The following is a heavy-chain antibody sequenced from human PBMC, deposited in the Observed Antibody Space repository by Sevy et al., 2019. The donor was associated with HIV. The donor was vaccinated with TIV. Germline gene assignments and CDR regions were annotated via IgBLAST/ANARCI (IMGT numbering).Heavy chain of an antibody. D-gene: IGHD4-17*01. J-gene: IGHJ4*02. CDR1: GFTFSSYA. Sequence: GGSLRLSCAASGFTFSSYAMSWVRQAPGKGLEWVSAISGSGGSTYYADSVKGRFTISRDNSKKTLYRQMNSLRAEDTAVYYCASQGSYDYGTDYWGQGTLVTVSS. CDR2: ISGSGGST. CDR3: ASQGSYDYGTDY. V-gene: IGHV3-23*01.